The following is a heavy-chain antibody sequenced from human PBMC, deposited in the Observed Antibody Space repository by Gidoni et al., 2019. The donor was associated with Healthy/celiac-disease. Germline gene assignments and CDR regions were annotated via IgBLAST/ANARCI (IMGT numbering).Heavy chain of an antibody. D-gene: IGHD1-1*01. Sequence: GLVWVSRINSDGSSTSYADSVKGRFTISRDNAKNTLYLQMNSLRAEDTAVYYCAREGVQLETGDAFDIWGQGTMVTVSS. J-gene: IGHJ3*02. V-gene: IGHV3-74*01. CDR3: AREGVQLETGDAFDI. CDR2: INSDGSST.